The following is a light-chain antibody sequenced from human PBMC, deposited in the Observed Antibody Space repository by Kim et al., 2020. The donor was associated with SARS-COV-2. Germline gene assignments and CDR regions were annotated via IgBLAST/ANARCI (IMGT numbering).Light chain of an antibody. CDR1: QSVSRSY. J-gene: IGKJ2*01. V-gene: IGKV3-20*01. CDR3: QRYGSSPYT. CDR2: GAC. Sequence: EIVLTQSPGTLSLSPGERGTLSCRASQSVSRSYLAWYQQKPGQAPRLIIYGACSSATGIPDRFSGSGSGRDFTLTSSRLGPEDFAVYCCQRYGSSPYTFGQGTKVEIK.